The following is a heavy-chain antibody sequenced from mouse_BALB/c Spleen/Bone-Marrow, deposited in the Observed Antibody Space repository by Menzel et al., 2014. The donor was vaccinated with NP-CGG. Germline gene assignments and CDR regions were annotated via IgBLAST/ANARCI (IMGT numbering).Heavy chain of an antibody. Sequence: VQLQKTGAELGKTGASVKMSCKAYGYTFTSYCMHWVKQRPGQGLEWIGVIDPSDSYTSYNQKFKGKATLTVYTSSRTVYMQLSSLTAEDTAFYYRTREDYDWYFDFLGDATTATVSS. D-gene: IGHD2-4*01. CDR2: IDPSDSYT. CDR1: GYTFTSYC. CDR3: TREDYDWYFDF. J-gene: IGHJ1*01. V-gene: IGHV1S127*01.